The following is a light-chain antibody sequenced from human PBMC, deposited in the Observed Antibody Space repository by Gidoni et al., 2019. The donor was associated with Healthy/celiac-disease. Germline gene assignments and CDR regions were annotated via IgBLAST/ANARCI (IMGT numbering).Light chain of an antibody. CDR3: AAWDDSLNGVV. CDR1: SPNIGSNT. Sequence: QSVLTQPPSASGTPGQRVTISCSGSSPNIGSNTVNWYQQLPGTAPKLLIYSNNQRPSGVPDRFSGSKSGTSAALAISGLQSEDEADYYCAAWDDSLNGVVVGGGTKLTVL. J-gene: IGLJ2*01. V-gene: IGLV1-44*01. CDR2: SNN.